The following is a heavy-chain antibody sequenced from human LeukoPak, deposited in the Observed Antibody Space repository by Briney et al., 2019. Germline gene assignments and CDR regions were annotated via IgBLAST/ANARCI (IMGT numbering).Heavy chain of an antibody. CDR2: ISSSGSTI. CDR3: ARATCSGGSCYFFDY. V-gene: IGHV3-48*04. Sequence: GGSLRLSCAASGFTFSSYSMNWVRQAPGKGLEWVSYISSSGSTIYYADSVKGRFTISRDNAKNSLYLQINSLRAEDTAVYYCARATCSGGSCYFFDYWGQGTLVTVSS. J-gene: IGHJ4*02. D-gene: IGHD2-15*01. CDR1: GFTFSSYS.